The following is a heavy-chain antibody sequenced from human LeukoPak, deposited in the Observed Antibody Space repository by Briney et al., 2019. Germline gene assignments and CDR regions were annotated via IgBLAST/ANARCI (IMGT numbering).Heavy chain of an antibody. V-gene: IGHV5-51*01. Sequence: GGSLKISCKGSEYKFTRYWIGWVRQMPGKGLEWMGIIYPGDSNTRYSPSFQGQVTISADKSISTAYLQWSSLKASDTAMYYCARRPPASSSWDSWGQGTPVTVSS. CDR3: ARRPPASSSWDS. J-gene: IGHJ5*01. CDR1: EYKFTRYW. D-gene: IGHD6-13*01. CDR2: IYPGDSNT.